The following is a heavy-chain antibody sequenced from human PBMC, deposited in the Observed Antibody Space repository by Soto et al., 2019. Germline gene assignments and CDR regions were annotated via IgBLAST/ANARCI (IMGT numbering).Heavy chain of an antibody. J-gene: IGHJ4*02. CDR1: GFTFSSYA. CDR2: ISGSGGST. V-gene: IGHV3-23*01. Sequence: EVQLLESGGGLVQPGGSLRLSCAASGFTFSSYAMSWVRQAPGKGLEWVSAISGSGGSTYYADSVKGRFTISRDNSKNTLYLQMKSLRAEDTAVYYWARRSSGWYVDYWGQGTLVTVSS. D-gene: IGHD6-19*01. CDR3: ARRSSGWYVDY.